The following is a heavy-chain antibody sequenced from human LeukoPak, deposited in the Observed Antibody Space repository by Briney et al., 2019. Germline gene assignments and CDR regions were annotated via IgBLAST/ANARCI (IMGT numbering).Heavy chain of an antibody. D-gene: IGHD2-2*01. V-gene: IGHV3-74*01. CDR3: ATSRSFDY. CDR2: INTDGSDT. J-gene: IGHJ4*02. Sequence: PGGSLRLSCAASGFTVSSNYMSWVRQAPGKGLEWVSRINTDGSDTSYADSVKGRFTISRDSAKNTLYLQMNSLRVEDTAVYYCATSRSFDYWGQGTLVTVSS. CDR1: GFTVSSNY.